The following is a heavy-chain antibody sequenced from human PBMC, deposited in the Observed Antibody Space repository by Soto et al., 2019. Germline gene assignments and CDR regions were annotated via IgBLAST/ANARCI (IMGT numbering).Heavy chain of an antibody. CDR3: AREGYCSGGSCYYYYGMDV. V-gene: IGHV1-46*01. Sequence: ASVKVSCKASGYTFTSYYMHWVRQAPGQGLEWMGIINPSGGSTSYAQKFQGRVTMTRDTSTSTVYMELSSLRSEDTAVYYCAREGYCSGGSCYYYYGMDVWGQGTTVTVSS. J-gene: IGHJ6*02. D-gene: IGHD2-15*01. CDR2: INPSGGST. CDR1: GYTFTSYY.